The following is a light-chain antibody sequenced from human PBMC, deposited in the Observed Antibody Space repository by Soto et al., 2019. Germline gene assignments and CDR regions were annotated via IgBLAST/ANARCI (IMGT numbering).Light chain of an antibody. CDR2: GAS. CDR3: QQYLTSPTWT. J-gene: IGKJ1*01. Sequence: EIVLTQSPGTLSLSPGEKATLSCRASQSVSNNYLAWYQQKPGQAPRLLIYGASSRATGIPDRFSGSGSGTDFTLTISRLEPEDFALSYCQQYLTSPTWTFGQGTKVEI. V-gene: IGKV3-20*01. CDR1: QSVSNNY.